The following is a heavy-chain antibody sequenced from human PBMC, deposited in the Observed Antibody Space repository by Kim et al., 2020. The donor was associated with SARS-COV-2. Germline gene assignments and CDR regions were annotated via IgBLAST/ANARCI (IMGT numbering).Heavy chain of an antibody. J-gene: IGHJ4*02. CDR1: GGSISSTTYY. CDR2: IHYSGTT. CDR3: ARLTYGSGTSWGSPLVFHFDC. D-gene: IGHD3-10*01. Sequence: SETLSLTCTVSGGSISSTTYYWGWIRQPPGKGLEWIGSIHYSGTTYQKPSLQSRLTVSVDTSNNQFSLKLSSVTAADTAVYYCARLTYGSGTSWGSPLVFHFDCWGQGILVIVSS. V-gene: IGHV4-39*01.